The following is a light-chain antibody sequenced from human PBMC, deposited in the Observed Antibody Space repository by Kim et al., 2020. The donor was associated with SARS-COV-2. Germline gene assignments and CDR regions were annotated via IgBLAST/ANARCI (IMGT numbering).Light chain of an antibody. J-gene: IGLJ3*02. CDR3: SSYAGTDNLL. V-gene: IGLV2-8*01. CDR1: NSDVGGYNY. CDR2: EVT. Sequence: QSALTQPPSASGSPGQSVTISSTGTNSDVGGYNYVSWYQQHPGKAPKLIIYEVTKRPSGVPDRFSGSKSGNTASLTVSGLQAEDEADYYCSSYAGTDNLLFGGGTQLTVL.